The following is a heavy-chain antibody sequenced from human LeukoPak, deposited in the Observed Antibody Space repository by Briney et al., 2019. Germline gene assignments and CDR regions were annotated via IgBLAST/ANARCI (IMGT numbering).Heavy chain of an antibody. CDR2: IYYSGST. Sequence: KPSETLSLTCTVSGGSISSYYWSWIRQPPGKGLEWIGYIYYSGSTNYNPSLKSRVTISVDTSKNQFSLKLSSVTAADTAVYYCARVGGTPEYYDFWSGYPSNFYYYMDVWGKGTTVSVSS. V-gene: IGHV4-59*01. J-gene: IGHJ6*03. D-gene: IGHD3-3*01. CDR3: ARVGGTPEYYDFWSGYPSNFYYYMDV. CDR1: GGSISSYY.